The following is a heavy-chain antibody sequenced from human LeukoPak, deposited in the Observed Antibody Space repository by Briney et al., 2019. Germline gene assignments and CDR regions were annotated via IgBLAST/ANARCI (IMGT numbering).Heavy chain of an antibody. CDR2: INHSGST. CDR3: AKDSGGTLSSGWWLVRLDAFDI. CDR1: GGSFSGYY. J-gene: IGHJ3*02. Sequence: PSETLSLTCAVYGGSFSGYYWSWIRQPPGKGLEWIGEINHSGSTNYNPSLKSRVTISVDTSKNQFSLKLSSVTAADTAVYYCAKDSGGTLSSGWWLVRLDAFDIWGQGTMVTVSS. V-gene: IGHV4-34*01. D-gene: IGHD6-19*01.